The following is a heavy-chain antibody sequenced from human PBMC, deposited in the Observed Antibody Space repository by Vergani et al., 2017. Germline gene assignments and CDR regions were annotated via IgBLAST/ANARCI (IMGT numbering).Heavy chain of an antibody. CDR3: ARPVAVAGKWWGPYYYYGMDV. V-gene: IGHV5-10-1*01. J-gene: IGHJ6*02. Sequence: EVQLVQSGAEVKKPGESLRISCKGSGYSFTSYWISWVRQMPGKGLEWMGRIDPSDSYTHYSPSFQGHVTISADKSISTAYLQWSSLKASDTAMYYCARPVAVAGKWWGPYYYYGMDVWGQGTTVTVPS. CDR2: IDPSDSYT. D-gene: IGHD6-19*01. CDR1: GYSFTSYW.